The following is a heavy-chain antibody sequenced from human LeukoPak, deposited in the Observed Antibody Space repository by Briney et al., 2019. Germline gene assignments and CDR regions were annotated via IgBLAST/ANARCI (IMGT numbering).Heavy chain of an antibody. CDR3: ARAQRALDY. Sequence: GGSLRLSCAASGFTITTYAFNWVRQAPGKGLEWVSGIGGGGTEYYADSVKGRFIVSSDSSQNLVHLQMNSLTVEDTAVYCARAQRALDYWGQGTLVTVSS. CDR2: IGGGGTE. V-gene: IGHV3-23*01. CDR1: GFTITTYA. D-gene: IGHD1-1*01. J-gene: IGHJ4*02.